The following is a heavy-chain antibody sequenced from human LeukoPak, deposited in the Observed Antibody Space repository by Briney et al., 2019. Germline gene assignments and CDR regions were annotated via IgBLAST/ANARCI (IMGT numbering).Heavy chain of an antibody. V-gene: IGHV3-15*01. CDR1: GFTFSNVW. Sequence: PGGSLRLSCAASGFTFSNVWMSWVRQAPGKGLEWVGRIKSKTDGGTTNYAVPVKGRFTISRDDSDNTLYLQMNSLKTEDTAMYFCTTESIVGAPAPFDYWGQGTLVTVSS. CDR2: IKSKTDGGTT. D-gene: IGHD1-26*01. CDR3: TTESIVGAPAPFDY. J-gene: IGHJ4*02.